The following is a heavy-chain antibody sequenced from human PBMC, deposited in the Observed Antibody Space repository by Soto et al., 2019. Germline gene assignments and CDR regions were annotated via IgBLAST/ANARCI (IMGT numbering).Heavy chain of an antibody. Sequence: PSETLALTCAVSGGSISSSNWGSWVRQPPGKGLEWIGEIYHSGSTNYNPSLKSRVTISVDKSKNQFSLKLSSVTAADTAVYYCARGLAYCGGDCSIFDYWGQGTLVTVSS. CDR1: GGSISSSNW. J-gene: IGHJ4*02. CDR2: IYHSGST. CDR3: ARGLAYCGGDCSIFDY. V-gene: IGHV4-4*02. D-gene: IGHD2-21*02.